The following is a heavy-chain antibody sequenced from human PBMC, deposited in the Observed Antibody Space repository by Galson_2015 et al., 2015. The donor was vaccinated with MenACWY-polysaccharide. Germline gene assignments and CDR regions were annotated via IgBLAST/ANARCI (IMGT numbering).Heavy chain of an antibody. Sequence: SLRLSCAASGFALSNFGMSWVRQAPGKGLEWVSSSSGSGSTTYYADFAKGRFTISRDNSKNTVFLEMNTLGVEDTAVYYCAREGSRIVFHAFDIWGQGTMVTVSS. D-gene: IGHD2-2*01. CDR3: AREGSRIVFHAFDI. CDR1: GFALSNFG. V-gene: IGHV3-23*01. J-gene: IGHJ3*02. CDR2: SSGSGSTT.